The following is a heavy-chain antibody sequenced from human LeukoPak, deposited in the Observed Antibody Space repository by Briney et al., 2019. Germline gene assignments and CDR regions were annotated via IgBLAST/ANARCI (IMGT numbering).Heavy chain of an antibody. J-gene: IGHJ5*02. D-gene: IGHD2-8*02. CDR1: GFTFSKFC. CDR3: AKGKAPGAVDWFDP. Sequence: PGGSLRLSCAASGFTFSKFCMMWVRQAPGKGLEWVSSIAGTGKTYYADSVKGRFTVSRDNSKSTLYLQINSLTAEDTALYYCAKGKAPGAVDWFDPWGQGTLVSVCS. CDR2: IAGTGKT. V-gene: IGHV3-23*01.